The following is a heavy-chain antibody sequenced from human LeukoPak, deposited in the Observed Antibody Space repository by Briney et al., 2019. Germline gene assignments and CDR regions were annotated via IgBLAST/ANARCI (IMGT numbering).Heavy chain of an antibody. Sequence: TSETLSLTCTVSGGSISSGDYYWSWIRQPPGKGLEWIGYIYHSGSTYYNPSLKSRVTISVDTSKNQFSLKLSSVTAADTAVYYCASYYCSSGNCHFHYWGQGTLVTVSS. V-gene: IGHV4-30-4*01. J-gene: IGHJ4*02. CDR1: GGSISSGDYY. D-gene: IGHD2-15*01. CDR3: ASYYCSSGNCHFHY. CDR2: IYHSGST.